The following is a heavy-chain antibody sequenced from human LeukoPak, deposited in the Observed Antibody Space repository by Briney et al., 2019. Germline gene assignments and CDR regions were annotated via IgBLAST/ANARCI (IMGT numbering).Heavy chain of an antibody. V-gene: IGHV3-23*01. CDR1: GFTFSSYA. J-gene: IGHJ6*03. CDR3: AKGLRTGVGPYMGYHYYMDV. Sequence: GGSLRLSCAASGFTFSSYATSWVRQAPEKGLKWVSTINDNGAGTYYADSVKGRFTISRDNSYNTVSLQMNSLRDEDTGVYYCAKGLRTGVGPYMGYHYYMDVWGKGATVTVSS. D-gene: IGHD3-16*01. CDR2: INDNGAGT.